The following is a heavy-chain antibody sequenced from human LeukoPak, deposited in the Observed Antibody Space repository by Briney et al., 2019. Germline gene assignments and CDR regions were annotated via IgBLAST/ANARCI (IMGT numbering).Heavy chain of an antibody. CDR3: ARRRYALYSSGWFNWFDP. J-gene: IGHJ5*02. CDR1: GGSISSSSYY. V-gene: IGHV4-39*07. D-gene: IGHD6-19*01. Sequence: SETLSLTCTVSGGSISSSSYYWSWIRQPPGKGLEWIGEINHSGSTNYNPSLKSRVTISVDTSKNQFSLKLSSVTAADTAVYYCARRRYALYSSGWFNWFDPWGQGTLVTVSS. CDR2: INHSGST.